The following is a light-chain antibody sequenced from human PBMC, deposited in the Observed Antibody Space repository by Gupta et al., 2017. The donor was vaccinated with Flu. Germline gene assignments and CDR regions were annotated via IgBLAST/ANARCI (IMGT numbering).Light chain of an antibody. CDR1: ELPHRY. Sequence: SSELSQPTSSSVSPGQTARTTCGRDELPHRYVYWYYQRAGQAHMLVIYKDSERPPGIPEGFTGSSSGTTVTVTISGVQAEDEGDYYCQSADNTGIWVFGGGTKLTVL. J-gene: IGLJ3*02. CDR2: KDS. V-gene: IGLV3-25*02. CDR3: QSADNTGIWV.